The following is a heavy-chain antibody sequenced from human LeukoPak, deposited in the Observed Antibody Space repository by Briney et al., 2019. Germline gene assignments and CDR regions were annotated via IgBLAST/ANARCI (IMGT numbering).Heavy chain of an antibody. V-gene: IGHV3-21*01. CDR3: ARRYNSSPRYFDY. J-gene: IGHJ4*02. CDR2: ISSSSSYI. CDR1: GFTFSSYS. D-gene: IGHD6-6*01. Sequence: GGSLRLSCAASGFTFSSYSMNWVRQAPGKGLEWVSSISSSSSYIYYADSVKGRFTISRDNAKNSLYLQMNSLRAEDTAVYYCARRYNSSPRYFDYWGQGTLVTVSS.